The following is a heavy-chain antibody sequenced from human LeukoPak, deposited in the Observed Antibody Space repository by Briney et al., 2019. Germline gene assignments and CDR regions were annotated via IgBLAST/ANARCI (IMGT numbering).Heavy chain of an antibody. Sequence: PSQTLSLTCTVSGGSISSGDYYWRWIRQPPGKGLEWIGYIYYSGSTYYNPSLKSRVTISVDTSKNQFSLKLSSVTAADTAVYYCARGPLVPAAKRPGNYFDYWGQGTLVTVSS. D-gene: IGHD2-2*01. V-gene: IGHV4-30-4*01. CDR3: ARGPLVPAAKRPGNYFDY. CDR2: IYYSGST. CDR1: GGSISSGDYY. J-gene: IGHJ4*02.